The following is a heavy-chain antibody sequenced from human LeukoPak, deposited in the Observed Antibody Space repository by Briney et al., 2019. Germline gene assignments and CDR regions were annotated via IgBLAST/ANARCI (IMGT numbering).Heavy chain of an antibody. CDR2: ISYDGSNR. V-gene: IGHV3-30*18. CDR3: AKDHNVISWELLVSYYYYMDV. Sequence: GGSLRLSCAGSGFTFSSYGMHWVRQAPGKGLEWVAVISYDGSNRYYADSVKGRFTISRDNSKNTLYLQMNSLRAEDTAVYYCAKDHNVISWELLVSYYYYMDVWGKGTTVTVSS. CDR1: GFTFSSYG. D-gene: IGHD1-26*01. J-gene: IGHJ6*03.